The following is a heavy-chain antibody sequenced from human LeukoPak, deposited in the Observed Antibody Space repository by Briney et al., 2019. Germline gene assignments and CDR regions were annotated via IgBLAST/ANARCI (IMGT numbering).Heavy chain of an antibody. CDR3: ATRYYDSSGYYYFDY. J-gene: IGHJ4*02. CDR1: GGTFTSYA. CDR2: FDPEDGET. D-gene: IGHD3-22*01. V-gene: IGHV1-24*01. Sequence: GGSVKVSCKASGGTFTSYAISWVRQAPGKGVEWMGCFDPEDGETIYAQKFQGRVTMTEDTSTDTAYMELSSLRSEDTAVYYCATRYYDSSGYYYFDYWGQGTLVTVSS.